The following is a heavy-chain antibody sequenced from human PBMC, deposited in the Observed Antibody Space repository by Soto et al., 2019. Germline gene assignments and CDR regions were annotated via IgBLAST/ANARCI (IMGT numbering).Heavy chain of an antibody. CDR1: GFSLSTSGVG. D-gene: IGHD1-20*01. CDR2: IYWDDDK. CDR3: AHTSSGITGTQGGWDY. V-gene: IGHV2-5*02. J-gene: IGHJ4*02. Sequence: SGPTLVKPTQPLTLTCTFSGFSLSTSGVGVGWIRQPPGKALEWLALIYWDDDKRYSPSLKSRLTITKDTSKNQVVLTMTNMDPVDTATYYCAHTSSGITGTQGGWDYWGQGTLVTVSS.